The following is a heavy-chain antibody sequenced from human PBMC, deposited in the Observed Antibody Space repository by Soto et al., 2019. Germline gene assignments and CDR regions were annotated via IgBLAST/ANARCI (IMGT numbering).Heavy chain of an antibody. Sequence: QVQLQQWGAGLLKPSETLSLNCAVNGGSLSGYYWSWIRQPPGKGLEWIGEIKDGGRTNYSPSLKSRAPLSSDTANNQFSRRLYSVTAADTGVYYCARGQEGVVATHWDQGTLVTVSS. CDR3: ARGQEGVVATH. CDR2: IKDGGRT. CDR1: GGSLSGYY. J-gene: IGHJ4*02. V-gene: IGHV4-34*01. D-gene: IGHD5-12*01.